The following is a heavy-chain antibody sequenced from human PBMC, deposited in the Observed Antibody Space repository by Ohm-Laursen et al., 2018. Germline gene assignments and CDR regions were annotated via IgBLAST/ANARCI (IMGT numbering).Heavy chain of an antibody. V-gene: IGHV4-34*01. Sequence: SETLSLTCVVYGGSFSNLYWSWIRQPPGLGLEWIGEIYHTGSTNYSPSLESRVTISLDMSKNQFSLRLRSLTAADTAVYYCARIRENYSPYDAFDIWGPGTMVTVSS. D-gene: IGHD4-11*01. J-gene: IGHJ3*02. CDR3: ARIRENYSPYDAFDI. CDR2: IYHTGST. CDR1: GGSFSNLY.